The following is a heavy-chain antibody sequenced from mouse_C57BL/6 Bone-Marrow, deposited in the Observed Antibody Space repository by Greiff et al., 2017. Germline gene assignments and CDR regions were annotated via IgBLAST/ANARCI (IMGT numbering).Heavy chain of an antibody. V-gene: IGHV1-72*01. CDR3: ATYYGSSYDYAMDY. J-gene: IGHJ4*01. Sequence: QVQLKQPGAELVKPGASVKLSCKASGYTFTSYWMHWVKQRPGRGLEWIGRIDPNSGGTKYNEKFKSKATLTVDKPSSTAYMQLSSLTSEDSAVYDCATYYGSSYDYAMDYWGQGTSVTVSS. CDR1: GYTFTSYW. CDR2: IDPNSGGT. D-gene: IGHD1-1*01.